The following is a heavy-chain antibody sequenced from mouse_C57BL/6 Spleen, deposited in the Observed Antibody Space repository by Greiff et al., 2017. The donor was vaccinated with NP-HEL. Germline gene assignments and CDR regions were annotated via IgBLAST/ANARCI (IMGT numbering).Heavy chain of an antibody. J-gene: IGHJ2*01. Sequence: EVQGVESGGGLVKPGGSLKLSCAASGFTFSSYAMSWVRQTPEKRLEWVATISDGGSYTYYPDNVKGRFTISRDNAKNNLYLQMSHLKSEDTAKYYCARDLNWDFNYWGQGTTLTVSS. D-gene: IGHD4-1*01. CDR1: GFTFSSYA. CDR3: ARDLNWDFNY. CDR2: ISDGGSYT. V-gene: IGHV5-4*01.